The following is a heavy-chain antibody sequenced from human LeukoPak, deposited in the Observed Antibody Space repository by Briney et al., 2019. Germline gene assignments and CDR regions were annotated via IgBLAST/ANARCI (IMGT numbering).Heavy chain of an antibody. V-gene: IGHV1-18*01. Sequence: ASVKVSCKASGYTFNSYGISWVRQAPGQGLEWMGWISAYNGNTNYAQKLQGRVTMTTDTSTSTAYMELRSLRSDDTAVYYCARGPRRITMIVVFTGNHFDYWGQGTLVTVSS. J-gene: IGHJ4*02. CDR3: ARGPRRITMIVVFTGNHFDY. CDR2: ISAYNGNT. CDR1: GYTFNSYG. D-gene: IGHD3-22*01.